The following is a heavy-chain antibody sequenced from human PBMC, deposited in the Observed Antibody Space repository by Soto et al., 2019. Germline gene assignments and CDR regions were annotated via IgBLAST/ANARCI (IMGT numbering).Heavy chain of an antibody. CDR1: GFTFSDYY. D-gene: IGHD6-19*01. CDR3: ARIPPPPGEIAVAGDDAFDI. Sequence: GGSLRLSCAASGFTFSDYYMSWIRQAPGKGLEWVSYISSSSSYTNYADSVKGRFTISRDNAKNSLYLQMNSLRAEDTAVYYCARIPPPPGEIAVAGDDAFDIWGQGTMVTVSS. V-gene: IGHV3-11*06. CDR2: ISSSSSYT. J-gene: IGHJ3*02.